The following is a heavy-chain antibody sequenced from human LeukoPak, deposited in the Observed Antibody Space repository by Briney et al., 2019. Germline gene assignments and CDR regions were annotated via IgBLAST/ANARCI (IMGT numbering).Heavy chain of an antibody. D-gene: IGHD4-17*01. CDR3: ARADYGDTWFDP. Sequence: SETLSLTCAVYGGSFSGYYWSWIRQPPGKGLEWIGEINHSGSTNYNPSLKSRVTISVDTSKNQLSLKLSSVTAADTAVYYCARADYGDTWFDPWGQGTLVTVSS. CDR1: GGSFSGYY. J-gene: IGHJ5*02. V-gene: IGHV4-34*01. CDR2: INHSGST.